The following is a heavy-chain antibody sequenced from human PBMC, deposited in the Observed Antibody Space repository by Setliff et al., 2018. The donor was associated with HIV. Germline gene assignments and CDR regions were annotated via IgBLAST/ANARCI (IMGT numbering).Heavy chain of an antibody. V-gene: IGHV4-34*01. D-gene: IGHD3-10*02. Sequence: SETLSLTCGVYGGSLSNHKWTWVRQAPGKGLEWIGDISYSGTTKYNPSLRSRLRVSLDTSRNQFSLRMTSVTAADAAVYYCARGQLDLRAPMFYYMDVWGKGTSVTVSS. CDR2: ISYSGTT. J-gene: IGHJ6*03. CDR3: ARGQLDLRAPMFYYMDV. CDR1: GGSLSNHK.